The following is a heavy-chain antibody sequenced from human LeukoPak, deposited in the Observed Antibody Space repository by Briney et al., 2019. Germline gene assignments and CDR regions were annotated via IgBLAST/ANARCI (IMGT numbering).Heavy chain of an antibody. V-gene: IGHV1-46*01. CDR3: ATGASEMATTQYYFDY. CDR1: GYTFTNYN. D-gene: IGHD5-24*01. CDR2: INPSDGST. Sequence: GASVKVSCKASGYTFTNYNIHWVRQAPGQGLQWMGIINPSDGSTVNAQRFQGRVTMTRDSSTSTVYMEVNSLRSEDTAVSYCATGASEMATTQYYFDYWGQGTLVTVSS. J-gene: IGHJ4*02.